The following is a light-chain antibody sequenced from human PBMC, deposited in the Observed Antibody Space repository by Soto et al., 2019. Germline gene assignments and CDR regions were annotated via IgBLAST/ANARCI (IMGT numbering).Light chain of an antibody. Sequence: SYELTQPPSVSVAPGQTARITCGGNNIGSKSVHWYQLKPGQAPVLVVYDDDDRLSGIPERFSGSNSGNTATLTIGRVEAGEEADYYCQVWDSGSDHYVFGTGTKVTVL. CDR2: DDD. J-gene: IGLJ1*01. CDR3: QVWDSGSDHYV. CDR1: NIGSKS. V-gene: IGLV3-21*02.